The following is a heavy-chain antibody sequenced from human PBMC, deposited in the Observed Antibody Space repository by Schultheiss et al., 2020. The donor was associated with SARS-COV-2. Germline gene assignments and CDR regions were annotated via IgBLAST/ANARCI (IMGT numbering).Heavy chain of an antibody. Sequence: GGSLRLSCAASGFAFSSYAMHWVRQVPGKGLEWVSVSSGSGTAPFTYYADSVEGRFTLSRDNSKNTLYLQLNSLRAEDTAVYYCARERGGEDIVVVPAADYWGQGTLVTVSS. CDR2: SSGSGTAPFT. CDR3: ARERGGEDIVVVPAADY. CDR1: GFAFSSYA. V-gene: IGHV3-23*01. D-gene: IGHD2-2*01. J-gene: IGHJ4*02.